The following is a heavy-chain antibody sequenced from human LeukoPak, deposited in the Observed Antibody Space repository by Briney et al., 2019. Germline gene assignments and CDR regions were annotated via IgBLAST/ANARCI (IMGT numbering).Heavy chain of an antibody. Sequence: PSETLSLTCSVSGDSISSSSYYWAWIRQPPEKGLEWIGSINYRGTTYYNPYLKSRVTLSVDTSKDQFSLTMNSVSAADTAVYYCAREGGGPRWLDPWGQGTLVTVSS. CDR3: AREGGGPRWLDP. CDR1: GDSISSSSYY. CDR2: INYRGTT. V-gene: IGHV4-39*07. D-gene: IGHD6-25*01. J-gene: IGHJ5*02.